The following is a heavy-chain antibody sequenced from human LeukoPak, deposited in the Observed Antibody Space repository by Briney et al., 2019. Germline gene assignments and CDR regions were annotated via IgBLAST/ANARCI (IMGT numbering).Heavy chain of an antibody. V-gene: IGHV3-23*01. Sequence: GGSLRLSCAASGFTFSSYAMSWVRQAPGKGLEWVSAISGSGGSTYYADSVKGRFTISRDNSKNTLYLQMNGLRAEDTAVYYCAKSPGPYDFWSGYYGYWGQGTLVTVSS. J-gene: IGHJ4*02. CDR1: GFTFSSYA. D-gene: IGHD3-3*01. CDR2: ISGSGGST. CDR3: AKSPGPYDFWSGYYGY.